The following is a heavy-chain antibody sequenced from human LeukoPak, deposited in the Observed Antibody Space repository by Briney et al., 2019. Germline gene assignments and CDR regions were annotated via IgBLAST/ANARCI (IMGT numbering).Heavy chain of an antibody. CDR3: AREAGDSSSLRWDV. CDR2: INTNTGNS. Sequence: ASVKVSCKASGYTFTSYALNWVRQAPGQGLEWMGWINTNTGNSTYAQGFTGRFVFSLDTSVSTAYLQISSLKAEDTAVYYCAREAGDSSSLRWDVWGKGTTVTVSS. J-gene: IGHJ6*04. CDR1: GYTFTSYA. D-gene: IGHD6-6*01. V-gene: IGHV7-4-1*02.